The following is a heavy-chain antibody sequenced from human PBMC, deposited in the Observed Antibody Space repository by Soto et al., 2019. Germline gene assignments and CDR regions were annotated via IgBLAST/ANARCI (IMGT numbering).Heavy chain of an antibody. V-gene: IGHV4-34*01. CDR2: IYHSGST. Sequence: AERLSLNCAVYGASFNGHYWSWIRQPPGKGLEWIGEIYHSGSTNYNPSLKSRVTISVDKSKNQFSPKLSSVTAADAAVYYCARLAYQLWYRYGMDVWGQGTTVTVSS. D-gene: IGHD5-18*01. CDR1: GASFNGHY. CDR3: ARLAYQLWYRYGMDV. J-gene: IGHJ6*02.